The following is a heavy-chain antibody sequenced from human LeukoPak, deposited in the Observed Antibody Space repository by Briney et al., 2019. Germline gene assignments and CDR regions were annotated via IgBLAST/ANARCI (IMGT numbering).Heavy chain of an antibody. Sequence: PGGSLRLSCAASGFSFSNYGIYWVRQAPGKGLEWVAVIWYNGGNKYYADSVKGRFTISRDNSKNTLYLQMNSLRAEDTAIYYCGKDIGSGRVDYWGQGTLVTVSS. V-gene: IGHV3-33*06. CDR1: GFSFSNYG. CDR3: GKDIGSGRVDY. D-gene: IGHD2-15*01. J-gene: IGHJ4*02. CDR2: IWYNGGNK.